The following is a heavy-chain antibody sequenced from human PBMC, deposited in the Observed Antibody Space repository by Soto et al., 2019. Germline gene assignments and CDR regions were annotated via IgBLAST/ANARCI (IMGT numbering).Heavy chain of an antibody. D-gene: IGHD2-2*01. J-gene: IGHJ5*02. CDR3: ARAGYCSSTSCLKRNWFDP. Sequence: SETLSLTCAVSGASTSSAGYAWTWLRQHPEKDLEWIGHIFYSGSTSYNPSLKSRVTISIDTTKNQFSLKLSSVTAADTAVYYCARAGYCSSTSCLKRNWFDPWGQGTLVTVSS. CDR1: GASTSSAGYA. V-gene: IGHV4-31*11. CDR2: IFYSGST.